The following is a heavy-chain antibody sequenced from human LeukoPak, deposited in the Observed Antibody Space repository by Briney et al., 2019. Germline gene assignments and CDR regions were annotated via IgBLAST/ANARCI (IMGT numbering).Heavy chain of an antibody. CDR1: GGSISSGPYF. Sequence: SETLSLTCSVSGGSISSGPYFWSWIRQSPGQGLEWIGYIWPSGSTNYNPSLSGRVAISLDKSRNHFTLMVTAVTAADTAVYYCVRDLGMFEIDYWGQGTLVTVSS. D-gene: IGHD7-27*01. CDR2: IWPSGST. V-gene: IGHV4-30-2*06. J-gene: IGHJ4*02. CDR3: VRDLGMFEIDY.